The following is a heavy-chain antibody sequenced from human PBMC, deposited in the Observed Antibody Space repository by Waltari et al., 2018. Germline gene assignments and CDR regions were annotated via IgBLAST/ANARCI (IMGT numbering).Heavy chain of an antibody. D-gene: IGHD6-13*01. CDR3: ARGPEYSSSGYFFHSYGMDV. Sequence: QVQLVQSGAEVKKPGASVKVSCKASGYTFTSYDINWVRQATGQGLEWLGWMNPNSGNTGNAQKCQGRVTMTRNTSISTADMELSSLRSEDTAVYYCARGPEYSSSGYFFHSYGMDVWGQGTTVTVSS. CDR2: MNPNSGNT. J-gene: IGHJ6*02. CDR1: GYTFTSYD. V-gene: IGHV1-8*01.